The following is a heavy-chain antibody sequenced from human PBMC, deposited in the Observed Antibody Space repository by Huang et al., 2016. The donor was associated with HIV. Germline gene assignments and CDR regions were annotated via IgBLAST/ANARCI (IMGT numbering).Heavy chain of an antibody. CDR1: GDFISSTNYY. CDR2: CYQSGST. J-gene: IGHJ4*02. CDR3: ASQHIGAAATWF. D-gene: IGHD6-13*01. V-gene: IGHV4-39*01. Sequence: QLQLQESGPGQVKPSETLSLTCTVSGDFISSTNYYWGWIRQSPGKGLEWVGSCYQSGSTNYNPSLKSRVTLSVDTSRNQFSLRLNSVTAADTAVYYCASQHIGAAATWFWGRGTQVAVSS.